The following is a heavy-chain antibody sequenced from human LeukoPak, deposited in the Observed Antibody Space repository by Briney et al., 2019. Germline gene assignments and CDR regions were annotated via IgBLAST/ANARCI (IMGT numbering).Heavy chain of an antibody. D-gene: IGHD4-23*01. Sequence: PSETLSLTCIVSGDSITSGGYYWSWIRQHPGKGLEWIGFIFYSGSTFYNPSLKSRVTMSVDTSKNQFSLKLSSVTAADTAVYYYARDRRDGNFFDYWGQGTLVSVSS. J-gene: IGHJ4*02. CDR1: GDSITSGGYY. CDR3: ARDRRDGNFFDY. CDR2: IFYSGST. V-gene: IGHV4-31*03.